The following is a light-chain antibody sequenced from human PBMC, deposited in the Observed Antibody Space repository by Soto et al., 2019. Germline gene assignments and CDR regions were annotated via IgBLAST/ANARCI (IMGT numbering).Light chain of an antibody. V-gene: IGLV2-14*01. J-gene: IGLJ2*01. CDR2: EVF. CDR3: SSYTSSSTLV. Sequence: QSALTQPSSVSGSPGQSITISCTGTSSDVGGYKYVSWYQQHPGKAPTLMIYEVFNRLSGVSNRFSGSKSGNTASLTISGLQAEDEADYYCSSYTSSSTLVFGGGTKLTVL. CDR1: SSDVGGYKY.